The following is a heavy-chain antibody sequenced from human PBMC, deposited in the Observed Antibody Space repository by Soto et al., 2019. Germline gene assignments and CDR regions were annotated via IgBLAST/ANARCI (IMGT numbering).Heavy chain of an antibody. CDR1: GCPISYNY. CDR3: ARHQCSGSKCYPFDY. Sequence: PSETLSRTFTISGCPISYNYWSWIRQPPGQGLEWIGYIYYRGSTNYNPSIKRQITISVDTSKNQVSLKLSSLTAADTAVYYCARHQCSGSKCYPFDYWGQG. V-gene: IGHV4-59*08. CDR2: IYYRGST. J-gene: IGHJ4*02. D-gene: IGHD2-15*01.